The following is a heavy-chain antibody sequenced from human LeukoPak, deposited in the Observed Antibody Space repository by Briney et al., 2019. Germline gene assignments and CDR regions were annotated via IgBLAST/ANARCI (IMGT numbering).Heavy chain of an antibody. Sequence: PGGSLRLSCAASGFTFSSYEMNWVRQAPGKGLEWVSYISGSGSTIYYADSVKGRFTISRDNAKNSLYVQMNSLRAEDTAVYYCAREGSNLDEAFDIWGQGTMVTVSS. V-gene: IGHV3-48*03. J-gene: IGHJ3*02. CDR2: ISGSGSTI. CDR1: GFTFSSYE. D-gene: IGHD6-13*01. CDR3: AREGSNLDEAFDI.